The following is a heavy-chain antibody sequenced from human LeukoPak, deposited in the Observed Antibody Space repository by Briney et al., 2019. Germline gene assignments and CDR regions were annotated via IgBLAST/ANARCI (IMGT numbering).Heavy chain of an antibody. J-gene: IGHJ3*02. D-gene: IGHD5-12*01. Sequence: GRSLRLSCAASGFTFSSYGMHWVCQAPGKGLEWVAVISYDGSNKYYADSVKGRFTISRDNSKNTLYLQMNSLRGEDTAVYYCASVDDLDAFAMWGQGTMVTVSS. CDR2: ISYDGSNK. V-gene: IGHV3-30*03. CDR3: ASVDDLDAFAM. CDR1: GFTFSSYG.